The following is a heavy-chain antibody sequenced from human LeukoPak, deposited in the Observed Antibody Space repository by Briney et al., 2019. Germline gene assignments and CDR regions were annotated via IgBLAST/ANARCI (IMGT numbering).Heavy chain of an antibody. Sequence: PGGSLRLSCAASGFTFSNYWMTWVRQASGKGLEWVANIKQDGSEKYYVDSVKGRFTISRGNSKNTLYLQMNSLRAEDTAVYYCAKTQRIDYSNLRFDYWGQGTLVTVSS. CDR1: GFTFSNYW. D-gene: IGHD4-11*01. CDR3: AKTQRIDYSNLRFDY. J-gene: IGHJ4*02. CDR2: IKQDGSEK. V-gene: IGHV3-7*03.